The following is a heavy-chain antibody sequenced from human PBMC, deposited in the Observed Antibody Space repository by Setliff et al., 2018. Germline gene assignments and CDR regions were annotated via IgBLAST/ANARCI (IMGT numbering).Heavy chain of an antibody. D-gene: IGHD3-22*01. V-gene: IGHV4-59*01. Sequence: LSLTCTVSGGSISVYYWTWFRQPPGKGLEWIGYISSGSTNYNPSLKSRVTISVDPSKNQFSLRVTSVTAADTAVYYCARGKIRITMIVVPTGGAFDIWGQGTMVTVSS. CDR2: ISSGST. CDR3: ARGKIRITMIVVPTGGAFDI. J-gene: IGHJ3*02. CDR1: GGSISVYY.